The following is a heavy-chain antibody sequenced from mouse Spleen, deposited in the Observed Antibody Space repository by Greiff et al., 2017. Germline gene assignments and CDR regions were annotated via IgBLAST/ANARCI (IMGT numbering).Heavy chain of an antibody. D-gene: IGHD4-1*01. CDR3: ARVGTKGYYFDY. J-gene: IGHJ2*01. CDR2: IHPNSGST. V-gene: IGHV1-64*01. Sequence: QVQLKQPGAELVKPGASVKLSCKASGYTFTSYWMHWVKQRPGQGLEWIGMIHPNSGSTNYNEKFKSKATLTVDKSSSTAYMQLSSLTSEDSAVYYCARVGTKGYYFDYWGQGTTLTVSS. CDR1: GYTFTSYW.